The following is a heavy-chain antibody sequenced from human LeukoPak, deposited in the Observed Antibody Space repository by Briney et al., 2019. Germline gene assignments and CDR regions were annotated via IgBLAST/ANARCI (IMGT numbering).Heavy chain of an antibody. Sequence: GGSLRLSCAASGFTFSNYGMHWVRQAPGKGLEWVAVISYDGSNKYYTDSVKGRFTISRDNSKNTLYLQMNSLRAEDTAVYYCAKDRTAGYDGLVDYWGRGTLVTVSS. CDR1: GFTFSNYG. CDR3: AKDRTAGYDGLVDY. J-gene: IGHJ4*02. D-gene: IGHD5-12*01. CDR2: ISYDGSNK. V-gene: IGHV3-30*18.